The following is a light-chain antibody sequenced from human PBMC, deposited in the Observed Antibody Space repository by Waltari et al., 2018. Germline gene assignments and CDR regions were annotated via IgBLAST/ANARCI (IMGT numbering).Light chain of an antibody. CDR2: DVN. J-gene: IGLJ2*01. V-gene: IGLV2-14*03. Sequence: QSALTHPASVSGSPGQSITISCTGTSSDIGSYNFVSWYQQHPGQAPKLIIYDVNSRPSGVSNRFSGSKSGNTASLTISGLQAEDEADYYCSSYTSSITSIFGGGTKLTVL. CDR1: SSDIGSYNF. CDR3: SSYTSSITSI.